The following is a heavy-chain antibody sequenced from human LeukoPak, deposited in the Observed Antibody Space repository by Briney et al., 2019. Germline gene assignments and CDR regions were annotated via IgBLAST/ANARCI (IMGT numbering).Heavy chain of an antibody. CDR2: IYYSGST. Sequence: SETLSLTCTVSGGSISSSSYYWGWIRQHPGKGLEWIGYIYYSGSTYYNPSLKSRVTISVDTSKNQFSLKLSSVTAADTAVYYCARERTGYSSVDWFDPWGQGTLVTVSS. CDR3: ARERTGYSSVDWFDP. V-gene: IGHV4-31*03. D-gene: IGHD6-19*01. J-gene: IGHJ5*02. CDR1: GGSISSSSYY.